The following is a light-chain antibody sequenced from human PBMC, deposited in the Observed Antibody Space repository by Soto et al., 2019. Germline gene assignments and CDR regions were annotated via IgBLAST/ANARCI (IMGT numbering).Light chain of an antibody. CDR3: GTWDSSLSAWV. CDR1: SSNIGNNY. J-gene: IGLJ3*02. CDR2: ENN. V-gene: IGLV1-51*02. Sequence: QSVLTQPPSVSPAPGQKVTISRSGSSSNIGNNYVSWYQQPPGTAPKLLIYENNKRPSGIPDRFSGSKSGTSATLGITGLQTGDEADYYCGTWDSSLSAWVFGGGTKLTVL.